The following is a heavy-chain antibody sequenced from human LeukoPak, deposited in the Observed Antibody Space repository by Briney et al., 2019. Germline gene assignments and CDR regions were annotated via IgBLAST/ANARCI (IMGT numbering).Heavy chain of an antibody. D-gene: IGHD2-2*01. J-gene: IGHJ4*02. CDR3: AASLPNIVVVPATKGPFGY. Sequence: PGGSLRLSCVASGFTFSDYYMTWIRQAPGKGLEWVSGVSGSGGNIHYADSVKGRFTISRDNSKNTLYLQMNSLRAEDTAVYYCAASLPNIVVVPATKGPFGYWGQGALVAVSS. V-gene: IGHV3-23*01. CDR2: VSGSGGNI. CDR1: GFTFSDYY.